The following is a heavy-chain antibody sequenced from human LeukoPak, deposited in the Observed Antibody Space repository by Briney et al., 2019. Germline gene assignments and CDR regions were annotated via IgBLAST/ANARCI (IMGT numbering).Heavy chain of an antibody. V-gene: IGHV3-23*01. J-gene: IGHJ4*02. Sequence: GGSLRLSCAVSGITLSNYGMSWVRQAPGKGLEWVAGISGSGGSTNYADSVKGRFTISRDNPKNTLFLQMNILRAEDTAVYFCAKRGVVIRVILVGFHKEAYYFDSWGQGALVTVSS. D-gene: IGHD3-22*01. CDR1: GITLSNYG. CDR3: AKRGVVIRVILVGFHKEAYYFDS. CDR2: ISGSGGST.